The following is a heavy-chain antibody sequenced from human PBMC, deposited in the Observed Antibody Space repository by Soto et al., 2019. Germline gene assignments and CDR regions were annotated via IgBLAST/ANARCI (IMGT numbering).Heavy chain of an antibody. Sequence: LSLTCTVSGGSISSYYWSWIRQPPGKGLEWIGYIYYSVSTNYNPSLKSRVTISVDTSKNQFSLNLSSETAADTAVYYCARGPRIRFLEWTPWVPPLDYWGQGTLVTVSS. V-gene: IGHV4-59*01. J-gene: IGHJ4*02. CDR3: ARGPRIRFLEWTPWVPPLDY. D-gene: IGHD3-3*01. CDR2: IYYSVST. CDR1: GGSISSYY.